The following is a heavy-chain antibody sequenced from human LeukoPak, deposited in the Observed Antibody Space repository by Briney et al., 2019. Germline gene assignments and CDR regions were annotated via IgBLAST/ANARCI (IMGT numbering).Heavy chain of an antibody. Sequence: GGSLRLSCAASGFTFTNYAMSWVRQAPGKGLEWVAFIRYDGSHKKYADSVKGRFTISRDNSKNTLYLQMSSLRPEDTAVYYCAKELVPAATLYYYYYTDVWGIGTTVTVSS. CDR2: IRYDGSHK. CDR3: AKELVPAATLYYYYYTDV. V-gene: IGHV3-30*02. D-gene: IGHD2-2*01. J-gene: IGHJ6*03. CDR1: GFTFTNYA.